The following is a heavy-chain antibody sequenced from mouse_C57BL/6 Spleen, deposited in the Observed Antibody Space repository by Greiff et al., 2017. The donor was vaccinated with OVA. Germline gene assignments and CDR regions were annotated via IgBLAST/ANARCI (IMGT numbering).Heavy chain of an antibody. CDR3: ARDGNYEEGYY. J-gene: IGHJ2*01. V-gene: IGHV1-59*01. D-gene: IGHD2-1*01. CDR2: IDPSDSYT. CDR1: GYTFTSYW. Sequence: VQLQQPGAELVRPGTSVKLSCKASGYTFTSYWMHWVKQRPGQGLEWIGVIDPSDSYTNYNQQFKGKATLTVDTSSSTAYMQLSSLTSEDSAVYYCARDGNYEEGYYWGQGTTLTVSS.